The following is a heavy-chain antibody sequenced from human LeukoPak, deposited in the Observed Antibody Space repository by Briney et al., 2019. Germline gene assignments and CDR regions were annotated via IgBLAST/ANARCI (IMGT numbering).Heavy chain of an antibody. V-gene: IGHV5-51*07. CDR1: GYSFTNYW. CDR3: ARQGTIVAGTLGTTFDY. Sequence: GESLKISCKASGYSFTNYWIGWVHQMPGKALEWMGIIYPGDSDTKYSPSFQGLVTISADKSISTAYLQWSSLRASDTAMYYCARQGTIVAGTLGTTFDYWGQGTLLTVSS. D-gene: IGHD5-12*01. CDR2: IYPGDSDT. J-gene: IGHJ4*02.